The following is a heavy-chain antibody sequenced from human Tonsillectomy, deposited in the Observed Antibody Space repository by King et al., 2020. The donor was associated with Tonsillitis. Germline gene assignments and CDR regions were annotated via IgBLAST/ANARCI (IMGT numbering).Heavy chain of an antibody. Sequence: VQLVESGGGLVQPGGSLKLSYAASGFTFNGSAMHWVRQASGKGLEWVGRIRSKVYTYATAYAASVKGRFTIFRDDSKNTAYLQMNSLKTEDTAVYYCTRPYYYDSSDHAFDIWGQGTMVTVSS. CDR1: GFTFNGSA. V-gene: IGHV3-73*02. D-gene: IGHD3-22*01. CDR2: IRSKVYTYAT. J-gene: IGHJ3*02. CDR3: TRPYYYDSSDHAFDI.